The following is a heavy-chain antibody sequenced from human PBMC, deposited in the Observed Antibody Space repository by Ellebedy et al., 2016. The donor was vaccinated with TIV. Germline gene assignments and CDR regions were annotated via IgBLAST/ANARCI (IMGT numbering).Heavy chain of an antibody. V-gene: IGHV2-26*01. J-gene: IGHJ4*02. Sequence: SGPTLVKPTETLTLTCTVSGFSLTNSGLGVSWIRQPPGRALEWLAHIFSHDEKSYNTSLQSTLTISKDTSKSQVVLTMTNVDPVDTGTYYCARAFYGSGAYNYFDYWGQGTLVTVSS. CDR1: GFSLTNSGLG. CDR3: ARAFYGSGAYNYFDY. CDR2: IFSHDEK. D-gene: IGHD3-10*01.